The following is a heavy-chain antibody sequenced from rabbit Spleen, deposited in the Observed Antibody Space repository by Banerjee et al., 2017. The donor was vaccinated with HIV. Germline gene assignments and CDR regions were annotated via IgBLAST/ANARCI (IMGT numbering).Heavy chain of an antibody. CDR2: IYTGDGNT. CDR1: GVSFSFNSY. Sequence: QSLEESGCELVKPGASLTLTCTASGVSFSFNSYMCWVRQAPGKGLEWIACIYTGDGNTYYATWVNGRVTISKTSSTTVTLQMTRLTATDTATYFCARHLTNGGIWAFNLWGQGTLVTV. J-gene: IGHJ4*01. V-gene: IGHV1S40*01. D-gene: IGHD2-1*01. CDR3: ARHLTNGGIWAFNL.